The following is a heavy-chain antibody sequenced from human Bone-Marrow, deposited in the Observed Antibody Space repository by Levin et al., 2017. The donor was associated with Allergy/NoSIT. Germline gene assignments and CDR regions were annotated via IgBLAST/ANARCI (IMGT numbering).Heavy chain of an antibody. CDR3: AGEPNSPYYYHYGLDV. CDR1: GGSISDDSYY. V-gene: IGHV4-39*07. Sequence: SSQTLSLTCTVSGGSISDDSYYWAWVRQPPGKGLEWVGSIYYDGSAYYNPSLKTRLTISVDTSKNQFSLRVNSVTAADTAVYYCAGEPNSPYYYHYGLDVWGPGTTITVSS. D-gene: IGHD2/OR15-2a*01. CDR2: IYYDGSA. J-gene: IGHJ6*02.